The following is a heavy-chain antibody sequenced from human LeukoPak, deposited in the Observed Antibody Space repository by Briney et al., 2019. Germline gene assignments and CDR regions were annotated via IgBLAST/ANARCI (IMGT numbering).Heavy chain of an antibody. CDR2: IYQSGST. V-gene: IGHV4-38-2*02. J-gene: IGHJ4*02. CDR3: ARAGVSGWYYFDY. D-gene: IGHD6-19*01. CDR1: AYSINSGYY. Sequence: SETLSLTCTVSAYSINSGYYWGWIRQPPGKGLEWIGRIYQSGSTYYNPSLRSRVTISVDTSKNQFSLKLSSVTAADTAVYYCARAGVSGWYYFDYWGQGTLVTVSS.